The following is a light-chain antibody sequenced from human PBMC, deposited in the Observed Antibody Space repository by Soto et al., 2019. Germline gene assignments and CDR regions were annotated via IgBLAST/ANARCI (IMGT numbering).Light chain of an antibody. CDR3: QQYDILPIT. V-gene: IGKV1-33*01. J-gene: IGKJ5*01. Sequence: DIQMTQSPSSLFASVGDRVTITCQATQDINLYLNLYQQKPGKAPNLLIYDASNLEIGVPSRFSGSGSGTHFTFTISSLQTEDIGKYYCQQYDILPITFGRGARREIK. CDR2: DAS. CDR1: QDINLY.